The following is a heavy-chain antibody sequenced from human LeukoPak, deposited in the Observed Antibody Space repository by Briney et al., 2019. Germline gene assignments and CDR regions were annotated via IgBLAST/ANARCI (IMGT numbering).Heavy chain of an antibody. D-gene: IGHD4-17*01. CDR1: GFTFSSYW. CDR3: ARAGELAYGLLDY. Sequence: GGSLRLSCAASGFTFSSYWMHWVRQAPGKGLVWVSRINSDGSGTTYADSVKGRFTISRDNAKNTLWLQMNSLRAEDTAMYYCARAGELAYGLLDYWGQGTLVTVSS. V-gene: IGHV3-74*01. J-gene: IGHJ4*02. CDR2: INSDGSGT.